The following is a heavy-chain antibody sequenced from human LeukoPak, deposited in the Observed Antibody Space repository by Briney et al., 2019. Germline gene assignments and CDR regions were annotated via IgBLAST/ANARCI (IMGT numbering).Heavy chain of an antibody. CDR2: IYYSGST. Sequence: SETLSLTCTVSGGSISSSSYYWGWIRQPPGKGLEWIGSIYYSGSTYYNPSLKSRVTISVDTSKNQFSLKLSSVTAADTAVYYCARRMTTVVTAWGQGTLVTVSS. V-gene: IGHV4-39*01. D-gene: IGHD4-23*01. CDR1: GGSISSSSYY. CDR3: ARRMTTVVTA. J-gene: IGHJ4*02.